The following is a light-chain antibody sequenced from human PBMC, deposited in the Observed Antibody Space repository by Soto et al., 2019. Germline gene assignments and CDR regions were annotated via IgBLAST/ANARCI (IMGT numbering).Light chain of an antibody. CDR1: QSVSSN. Sequence: EIVMTQSPATLSVSPGERATLSCRASQSVSSNLAWYQQKPGQAPRLLIYGASTRATGIPARFSGSGSGTEFTLTISSLQSEDFTVYYSQTYNNWLTFGQGTKVDIK. CDR3: QTYNNWLT. CDR2: GAS. J-gene: IGKJ1*01. V-gene: IGKV3-15*01.